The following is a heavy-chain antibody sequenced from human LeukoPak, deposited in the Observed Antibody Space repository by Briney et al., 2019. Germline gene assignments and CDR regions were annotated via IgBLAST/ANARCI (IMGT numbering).Heavy chain of an antibody. CDR2: INPNSGGT. V-gene: IGHV1-2*02. D-gene: IGHD5-24*01. J-gene: IGHJ4*02. CDR1: GYTFTGYY. CDR3: ARVVVRDANNYKDY. Sequence: ASVKVSCKASGYTFTGYYIHWVRHAPGQGLEWMGWINPNSGGTNYAQKFQGRVTMTRDTSISTAYLDLSRLRPDDTAVYYCARVVVRDANNYKDYWGQGTLVTVSS.